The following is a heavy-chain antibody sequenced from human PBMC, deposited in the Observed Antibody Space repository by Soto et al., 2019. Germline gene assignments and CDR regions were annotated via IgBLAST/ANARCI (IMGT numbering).Heavy chain of an antibody. CDR1: GFTFSSYA. V-gene: IGHV3-30-3*01. D-gene: IGHD1-20*01. J-gene: IGHJ4*02. CDR2: ISYDGSNK. Sequence: HPGGSLRLSCAASGFTFSSYAMHWVRQAPGKGLEWVAVISYDGSNKYYADSVKGRFTISRDNSKNTLYLQMNSLRAEDTAVYYCARDGKRITGTTSLDYWGQGTQVTVSS. CDR3: ARDGKRITGTTSLDY.